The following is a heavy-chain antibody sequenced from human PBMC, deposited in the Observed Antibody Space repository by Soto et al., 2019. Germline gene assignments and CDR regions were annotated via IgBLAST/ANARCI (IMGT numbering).Heavy chain of an antibody. CDR1: GFTLDAYA. D-gene: IGHD3-16*01. CDR3: AKGVFMITFGGVPNDAFDI. J-gene: IGHJ3*02. CDR2: ISWNSGSI. V-gene: IGHV3-9*01. Sequence: SLSLSCAASGFTLDAYAMHWVRQAPGKGLEWVSGISWNSGSIGYADSVKGRFTISRDNAKNSLYLQMNSLRAEDTALYYCAKGVFMITFGGVPNDAFDIWGQGTMVTVSS.